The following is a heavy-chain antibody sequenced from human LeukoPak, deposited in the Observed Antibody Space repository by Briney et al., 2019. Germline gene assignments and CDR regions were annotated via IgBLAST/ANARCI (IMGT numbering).Heavy chain of an antibody. CDR3: ASSAGTNWNLDY. CDR1: GYTFTGYY. Sequence: ASVKVSYKASGYTFTGYYMHWVRQAPGQGLEWMGWINPNSGGTNYAQKFQGRVTMTRDTSISTAYMELSRLRSDDTAVYYCASSAGTNWNLDYWGQGTLVTVSS. CDR2: INPNSGGT. V-gene: IGHV1-2*02. D-gene: IGHD1-1*01. J-gene: IGHJ4*02.